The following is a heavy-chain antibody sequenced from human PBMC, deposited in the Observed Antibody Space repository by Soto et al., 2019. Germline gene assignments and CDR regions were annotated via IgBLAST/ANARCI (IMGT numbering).Heavy chain of an antibody. CDR2: IYYSGGT. V-gene: IGHV4-31*01. CDR1: GGSISSSGYY. D-gene: IGHD4-17*01. J-gene: IGHJ5*02. Sequence: QVQLQESGPGLVKPSQTLSLTCTVSGGSISSSGYYWSWIRQHPEKGLEWIGNIYYSGGTDYKPSLKSQLTISIGISNSQFSLKLSSAAAVDTAIYYCAGAAYDDYGRLNCCDPGRQGNLVRVPS. CDR3: AGAAYDDYGRLNCCDP.